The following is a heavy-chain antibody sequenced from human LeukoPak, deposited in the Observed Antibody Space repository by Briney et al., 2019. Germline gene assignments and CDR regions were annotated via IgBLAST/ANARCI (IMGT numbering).Heavy chain of an antibody. CDR1: GYTFTSYY. V-gene: IGHV1-46*01. D-gene: IGHD2-15*01. Sequence: ASVKVSCKASGYTFTSYYMHWVRQAPGQGLEWMGIINPSGGSTNYAQKFQGRVTLTRDTSLSTAYMELSNLRSDDTAVYYCARDEVVAAPNYFGMVVWGQGTTVSVSS. CDR3: ARDEVVAAPNYFGMVV. J-gene: IGHJ6*02. CDR2: INPSGGST.